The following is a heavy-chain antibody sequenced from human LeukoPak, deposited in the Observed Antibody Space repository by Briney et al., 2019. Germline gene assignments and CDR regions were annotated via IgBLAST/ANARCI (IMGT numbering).Heavy chain of an antibody. CDR3: ATEGAVAGNLVFIY. J-gene: IGHJ4*02. V-gene: IGHV1-24*01. CDR2: FDPEDGET. Sequence: ASVTVSCKVSGYTLTELSMHWVRQAPGKGLEWMGGFDPEDGETIYAQKFQGRVTMTEDTSTDTAYMELSSLRSEDTAVYYCATEGAVAGNLVFIYWGQGTLVTVSS. D-gene: IGHD6-19*01. CDR1: GYTLTELS.